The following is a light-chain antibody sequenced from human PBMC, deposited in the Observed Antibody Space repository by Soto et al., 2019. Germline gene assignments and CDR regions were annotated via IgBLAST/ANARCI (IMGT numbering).Light chain of an antibody. J-gene: IGKJ3*01. Sequence: EIVLTQSPGTLALSPGERATLSWRSSQSVSSSYLAWYQQKPGQAPRLLIYGASTRATGIPDRFSGSGSGTDFTLTISRLEPEDFAVYYCQQYGTSTLFTFGPGTKVDIK. CDR1: QSVSSSY. V-gene: IGKV3-20*01. CDR3: QQYGTSTLFT. CDR2: GAS.